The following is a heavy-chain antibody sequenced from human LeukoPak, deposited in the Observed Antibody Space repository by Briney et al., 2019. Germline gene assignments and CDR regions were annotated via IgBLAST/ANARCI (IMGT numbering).Heavy chain of an antibody. V-gene: IGHV3-23*01. CDR3: AKWIGGYCTSTSCYTGVYFDY. CDR1: GFTFSTYA. J-gene: IGHJ4*02. Sequence: PGGSLRLPRAASGFTFSTYAMSWVRQAPGKGLEWVSVISGSGDSTYYADSVKGRFTISTDNSKNTLYLQMNSLRAEDTAVYYCAKWIGGYCTSTSCYTGVYFDYWGQGTLVTVSS. CDR2: ISGSGDST. D-gene: IGHD2-2*02.